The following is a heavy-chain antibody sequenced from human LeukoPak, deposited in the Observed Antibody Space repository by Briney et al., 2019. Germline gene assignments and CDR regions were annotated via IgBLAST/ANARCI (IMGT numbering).Heavy chain of an antibody. Sequence: SETLSLTCTVSGGSISSYYWSCIRQPPGQGQESIGWCYYSGSTNYNPSLKSRVTISLDTSNNQFSLKLNSVTAADTAVYYCARGSGGFFHYMDVWGKGTTVTVSS. CDR3: ARGSGGFFHYMDV. D-gene: IGHD3-10*01. J-gene: IGHJ6*03. CDR1: GGSISSYY. CDR2: CYYSGST. V-gene: IGHV4-59*01.